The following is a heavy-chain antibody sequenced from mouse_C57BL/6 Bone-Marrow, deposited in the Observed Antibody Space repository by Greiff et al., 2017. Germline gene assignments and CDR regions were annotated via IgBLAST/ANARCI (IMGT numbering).Heavy chain of an antibody. V-gene: IGHV1-12*01. J-gene: IGHJ2*01. CDR1: GYTFTSYN. CDR3: TREGRHYLDY. Sequence: LQQSGAELVRPGASVKMSCKASGYTFTSYNMHWVQQTPRQGLEWIGAIYPGHGDTSYNQQLKGQSTLTVDKSSSTAYVQLSSLTSEDSAVYFCTREGRHYLDYWGQGTTLTVSS. D-gene: IGHD1-1*01. CDR2: IYPGHGDT.